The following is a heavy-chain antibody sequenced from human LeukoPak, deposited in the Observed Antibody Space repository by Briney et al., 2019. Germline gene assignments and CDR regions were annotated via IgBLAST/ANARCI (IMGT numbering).Heavy chain of an antibody. Sequence: ASVKVSCKSSGFTLVNSAVHWVRQARGQSLEWIGWIVVGSGDATYAQRFQERLTITRDKSTSTAYMELRSLRSEDTAVYYCAAGRHLGATTGFGFWGQGTLVTVSS. CDR1: GFTLVNSA. CDR3: AAGRHLGATTGFGF. J-gene: IGHJ4*02. D-gene: IGHD1-26*01. V-gene: IGHV1-58*01. CDR2: IVVGSGDA.